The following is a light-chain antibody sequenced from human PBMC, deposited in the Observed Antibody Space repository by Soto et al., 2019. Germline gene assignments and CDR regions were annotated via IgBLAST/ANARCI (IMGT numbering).Light chain of an antibody. CDR2: GAS. Sequence: EIVLTQSPGTLSLSPGERATLSCRASQSVVGSSYIAWYQQKPGQAPRLLIYGASSRATGIPDRFSGSGSGTDFTLTISRLEPEDFAVYYCQQYGYSPGTFGQGTKLEIK. CDR3: QQYGYSPGT. CDR1: QSVVGSSY. J-gene: IGKJ2*01. V-gene: IGKV3-20*01.